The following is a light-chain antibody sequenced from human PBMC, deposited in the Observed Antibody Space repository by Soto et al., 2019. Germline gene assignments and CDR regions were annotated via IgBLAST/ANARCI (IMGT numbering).Light chain of an antibody. CDR2: DAS. J-gene: IGKJ1*01. Sequence: EIVLTQSPDTLSLSPGERATLSCRASQSFSGHLAWYQQKPGQAPRLLIYDASKRATGIPARFSGSGFGTDYTLTISSIEHEDFAVYYCQQRSKWRTFGQGTKVEIK. V-gene: IGKV3-11*01. CDR1: QSFSGH. CDR3: QQRSKWRT.